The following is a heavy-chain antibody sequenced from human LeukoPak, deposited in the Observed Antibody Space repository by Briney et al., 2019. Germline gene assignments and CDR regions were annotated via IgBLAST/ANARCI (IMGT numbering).Heavy chain of an antibody. J-gene: IGHJ6*03. CDR3: ATYGGLDTAVAFYYMGV. CDR2: IYYSGST. CDR1: GGSISSSSYY. D-gene: IGHD5-18*01. V-gene: IGHV4-39*07. Sequence: PSETLSLTCTVSGGSISSSSYYWGWIRQPPGKGLEWIGSIYYSGSTYYNPSLRSRVTISIDTSKNKFSLNLNSVTAADTAVYYCATYGGLDTAVAFYYMGVWAKGTTVTVSS.